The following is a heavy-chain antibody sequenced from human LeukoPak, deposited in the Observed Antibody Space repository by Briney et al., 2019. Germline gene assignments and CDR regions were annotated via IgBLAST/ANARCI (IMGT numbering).Heavy chain of an antibody. CDR1: GFTFSNYV. CDR2: INGSGSFT. CDR3: ARDRSGSYPNWFDP. V-gene: IGHV3-23*01. J-gene: IGHJ5*02. Sequence: GGSLRLSCAASGFTFSNYVMGWVRQDPGKGLQWVSIINGSGSFTSYADSVKGRLTISRDNSKNTMYLQMNSLRAEDTALYYCARDRSGSYPNWFDPWGQGTLVTVSS. D-gene: IGHD3-10*01.